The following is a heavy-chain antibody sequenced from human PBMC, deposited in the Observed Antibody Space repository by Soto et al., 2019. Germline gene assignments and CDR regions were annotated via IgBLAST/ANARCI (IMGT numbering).Heavy chain of an antibody. J-gene: IGHJ4*02. D-gene: IGHD3-10*01. Sequence: GAYLKVSCTGSGYSFSTYWIAWVRQMPGKGLEWMGIIYPGDSDTRYSPSFQGQVTISADTSTKTAYLQWSSLKASDTAIYYCARLPQFRWFGELTYRAYYFNCWGPGTRVAVAS. CDR1: GYSFSTYW. CDR2: IYPGDSDT. V-gene: IGHV5-51*01. CDR3: ARLPQFRWFGELTYRAYYFNC.